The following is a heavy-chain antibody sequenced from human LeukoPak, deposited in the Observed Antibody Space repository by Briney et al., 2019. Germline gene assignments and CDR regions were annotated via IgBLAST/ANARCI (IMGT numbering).Heavy chain of an antibody. D-gene: IGHD1-26*01. J-gene: IGHJ6*02. Sequence: GGSLRLSCAASGFTFSSYSMNWVRQAPGKGLEWVSSISSSSSYIYYADSVKGRFTISRDNAKNSLYLQMNSLRAEDTAVYYCARDLGAGQRWYYYYYGMDVWGQGTTVTVSS. V-gene: IGHV3-21*01. CDR1: GFTFSSYS. CDR3: ARDLGAGQRWYYYYYGMDV. CDR2: ISSSSSYI.